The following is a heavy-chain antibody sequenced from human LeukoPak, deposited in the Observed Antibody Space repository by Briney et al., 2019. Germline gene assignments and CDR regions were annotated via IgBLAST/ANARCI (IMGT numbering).Heavy chain of an antibody. D-gene: IGHD2-2*01. V-gene: IGHV3-74*01. J-gene: IGHJ3*02. CDR2: INSDGSSS. Sequence: GGSLRLSCAASGFTFSSNWMRWVRQAPGKGLVWVSRINSDGSSSSYADSVKGRFTISRDNAKNAVYLLMDSLRIEDTAVYYCARGYASYEVVDIWGQGTMVTVS. CDR1: GFTFSSNW. CDR3: ARGYASYEVVDI.